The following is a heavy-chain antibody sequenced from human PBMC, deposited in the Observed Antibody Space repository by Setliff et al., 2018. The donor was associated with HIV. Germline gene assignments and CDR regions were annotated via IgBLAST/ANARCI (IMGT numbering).Heavy chain of an antibody. V-gene: IGHV1-24*01. D-gene: IGHD4-4*01. J-gene: IGHJ4*02. Sequence: ASVKVSCKVSGYTLTEVSIHWVRQAPGKGLEWMGGFDPEDDETVYAQKFQGRVTMTEDTSTDTAYMELSSLTSEDTAMYYCVRHADSLDYWGQGTLVTVSS. CDR1: GYTLTEVS. CDR2: FDPEDDET. CDR3: VRHADSLDY.